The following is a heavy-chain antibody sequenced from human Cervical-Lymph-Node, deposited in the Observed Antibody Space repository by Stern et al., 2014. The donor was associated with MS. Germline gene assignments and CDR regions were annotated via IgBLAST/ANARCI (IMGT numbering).Heavy chain of an antibody. CDR1: GYTFTSQY. Sequence: QVQLVESGAEVKKPGASVKISCKASGYTFTSQYIHWLRQAPGQGLEWMGIVNPGTGAKSYAQKFQDRVTMTGDTPPSKLYMDQSSLTAEDTAVYFCARGPTRYGVYDGVFDLWGQGTMVTVSS. D-gene: IGHD5/OR15-5a*01. CDR2: VNPGTGAK. J-gene: IGHJ3*01. V-gene: IGHV1-46*03. CDR3: ARGPTRYGVYDGVFDL.